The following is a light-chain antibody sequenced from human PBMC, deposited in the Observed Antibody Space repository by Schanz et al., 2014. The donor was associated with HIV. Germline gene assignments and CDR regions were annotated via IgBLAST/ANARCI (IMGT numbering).Light chain of an antibody. CDR3: CSYAGSNNLVV. V-gene: IGLV2-23*02. Sequence: QSALTQPASVSGSPGQSITISRTGTRNDVGTYNLVSWYQQHPGKAPQLMIYEVTKRPSGVSDRFSGSKSDNTASLTISGLQADDEADYYCCSYAGSNNLVVFGGGTKLTVL. J-gene: IGLJ2*01. CDR2: EVT. CDR1: RNDVGTYNL.